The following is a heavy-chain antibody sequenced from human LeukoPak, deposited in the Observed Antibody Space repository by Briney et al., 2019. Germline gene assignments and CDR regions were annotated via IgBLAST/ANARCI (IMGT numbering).Heavy chain of an antibody. CDR3: ARDKVPYYYDSSGYNAFDV. J-gene: IGHJ3*01. D-gene: IGHD3-22*01. CDR1: GFTVSSNY. Sequence: GGSLRLSCAASGFTVSSNYMSWVRQAPGKGLEWVSVIYSGGSTYYADSVKGRFTISRDNSKNTLYLQMNSLRAEDTAVYYCARDKVPYYYDSSGYNAFDVWGQGTMVTVSS. CDR2: IYSGGST. V-gene: IGHV3-66*01.